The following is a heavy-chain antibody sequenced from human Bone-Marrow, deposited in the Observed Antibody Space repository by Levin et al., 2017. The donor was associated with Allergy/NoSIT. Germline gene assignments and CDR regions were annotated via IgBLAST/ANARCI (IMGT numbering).Heavy chain of an antibody. V-gene: IGHV3-33*06. CDR3: GKDLSGSWSIDY. CDR2: IYDDGTIE. D-gene: IGHD5-12*01. CDR1: GFTFSNSG. Sequence: GGSLRLSCAASGFTFSNSGMHWVRQAPGKGLEWLALIYDDGTIEFYEDSVRGRFSVSRDNSKNTLYLQMNTLRAEDTAVYYCGKDLSGSWSIDYWGQGTLVTVSS. J-gene: IGHJ4*02.